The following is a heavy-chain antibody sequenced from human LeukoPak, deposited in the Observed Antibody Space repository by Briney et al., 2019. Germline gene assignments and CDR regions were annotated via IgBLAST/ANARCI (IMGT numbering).Heavy chain of an antibody. CDR3: ARVARGSSSWYDY. D-gene: IGHD6-13*01. Sequence: SVKVSCKASGGTFSSYAISCVRQAPGQGLEWMGGIIPIFGTANYAQKFQGRVTITTDESTSTAYMELSSLRSEDTAVYYCARVARGSSSWYDYWGQGTLVTVSS. V-gene: IGHV1-69*05. CDR1: GGTFSSYA. CDR2: IIPIFGTA. J-gene: IGHJ4*02.